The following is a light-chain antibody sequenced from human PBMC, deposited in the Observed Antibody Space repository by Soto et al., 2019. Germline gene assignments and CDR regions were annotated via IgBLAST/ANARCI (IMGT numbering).Light chain of an antibody. Sequence: EVVLTQSPGTLSLSPGERATLSCRASQRVSGNYLAWYQQKPGQSPRLLIYAAATRATGIPDRFSGSGAGTDFTLTIKRLEPEDFAVYYCQQYGSSLYTFGQGTKLEI. J-gene: IGKJ2*01. CDR3: QQYGSSLYT. CDR1: QRVSGNY. CDR2: AAA. V-gene: IGKV3-20*01.